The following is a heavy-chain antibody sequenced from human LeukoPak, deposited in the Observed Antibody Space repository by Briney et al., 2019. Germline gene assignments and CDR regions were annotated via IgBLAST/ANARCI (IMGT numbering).Heavy chain of an antibody. CDR2: FDPEDGET. Sequence: ASVKVSCKVSGYTLTGLSMHWVRQAPGKGLEWMGGFDPEDGETIYAQKFQGRVTMTEDTSTDTAYMELSSLRSEDTAVYYCATILYSGSYYSFGYWGQGTLVTVSS. CDR3: ATILYSGSYYSFGY. CDR1: GYTLTGLS. J-gene: IGHJ4*02. D-gene: IGHD1-26*01. V-gene: IGHV1-24*01.